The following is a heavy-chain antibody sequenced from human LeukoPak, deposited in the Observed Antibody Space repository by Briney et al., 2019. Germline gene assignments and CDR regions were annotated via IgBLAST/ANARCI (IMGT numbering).Heavy chain of an antibody. D-gene: IGHD2-15*01. CDR2: IYYSGSA. CDR1: GDSINSGTYY. Sequence: SETLSLTCTVSGDSINSGTYYWSWIRHHPGNGLVWIGYIYYSGSAYYNPSLKSRLAMSIDTSMNQFSLKLSSVTAADTAVYYCARAAYCSAGTCYNFYYFDSWGQGTLVTVSS. J-gene: IGHJ4*02. V-gene: IGHV4-31*03. CDR3: ARAAYCSAGTCYNFYYFDS.